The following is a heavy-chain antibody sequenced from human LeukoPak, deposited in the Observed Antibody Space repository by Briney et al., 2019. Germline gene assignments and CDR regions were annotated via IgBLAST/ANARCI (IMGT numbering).Heavy chain of an antibody. CDR1: GYTFTSYD. CDR2: MNPNSGNT. CDR3: TRAGSHDYGGGNY. D-gene: IGHD4-17*01. J-gene: IGHJ4*02. Sequence: ASVKVSCKASGYTFTSYDINWGRQATGQGLEWMGWMNPNSGNTGYAQKFQGRVTMTRNTSVSTAYMELSSLRSEDTAVYYCTRAGSHDYGGGNYWGQGTLVNVSS. V-gene: IGHV1-8*01.